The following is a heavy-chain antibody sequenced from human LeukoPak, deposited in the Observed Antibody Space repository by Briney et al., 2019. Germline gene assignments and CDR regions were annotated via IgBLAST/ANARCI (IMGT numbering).Heavy chain of an antibody. CDR2: ISYDGSNK. D-gene: IGHD3-22*01. CDR1: GFTFSSYA. V-gene: IGHV3-30*04. CDR3: ARDPPWDYYDSSGKDY. J-gene: IGHJ4*02. Sequence: GRSLRLSCAASGFTFSSYAMHWVRQAPGKGLEWVAVISYDGSNKCYADSVKGRFTISRDNSKNTLYLQMNSLRAEDTAVYYCARDPPWDYYDSSGKDYWGQGTLVTVSS.